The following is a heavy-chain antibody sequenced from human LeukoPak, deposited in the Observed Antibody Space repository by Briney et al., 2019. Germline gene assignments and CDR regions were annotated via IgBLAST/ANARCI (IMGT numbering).Heavy chain of an antibody. J-gene: IGHJ4*02. Sequence: GASVKVSCKASGYTFTRYDINWVRQATGQGLEWMGWINPNSGGTNYAQKFQGRVTMTRDTSISTAYMELSRLRSDDTAVYYCARMQWLTTTYFDYWGQGTLVTVSS. CDR1: GYTFTRYD. CDR2: INPNSGGT. V-gene: IGHV1-2*02. CDR3: ARMQWLTTTYFDY. D-gene: IGHD6-19*01.